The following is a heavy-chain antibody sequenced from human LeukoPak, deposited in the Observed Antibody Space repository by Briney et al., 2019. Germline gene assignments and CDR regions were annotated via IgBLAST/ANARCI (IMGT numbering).Heavy chain of an antibody. CDR2: IRYDGSNK. CDR1: GFTFSSYG. Sequence: GSLRLSCAASGFTFSSYGMHWVRQAPGKGLEWVAFIRYDGSNKYYADSVKGRFTISRDNSKNTLYLQMNSLRAEDTAVYYYAKDRGDIVVVPAPTGVWGQGTLVTVSS. V-gene: IGHV3-30*02. CDR3: AKDRGDIVVVPAPTGV. D-gene: IGHD2-2*01. J-gene: IGHJ4*02.